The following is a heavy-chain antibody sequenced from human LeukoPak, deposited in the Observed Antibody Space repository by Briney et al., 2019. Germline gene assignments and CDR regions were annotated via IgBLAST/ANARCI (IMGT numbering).Heavy chain of an antibody. CDR3: AREFNYGNFDY. Sequence: GGSLRLSCAASGFTFSTYTMYWVRHPPGKRLEWVSIIGSSGGGIHYADSVKGRFTISRDNSKNTLYLQMNSLRAEDTAVYYCAREFNYGNFDYWGQGALVTVPS. CDR1: GFTFSTYT. V-gene: IGHV3-23*01. CDR2: IGSSGGGI. J-gene: IGHJ4*02. D-gene: IGHD3-10*01.